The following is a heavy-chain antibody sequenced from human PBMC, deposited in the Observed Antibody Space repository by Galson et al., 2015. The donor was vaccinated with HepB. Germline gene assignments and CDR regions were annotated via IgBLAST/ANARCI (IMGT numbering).Heavy chain of an antibody. Sequence: SLRLSCAASGFSFSTHGMHWVRQAPGKGLEWVAVISYDGSNKYYADSVKGRFAISRGNSKNTLYLQMSSLGTEDTAVYYCARALGGYCSAGRCYSPDFDYWGQGTLVTVSS. V-gene: IGHV3-30*09. CDR2: ISYDGSNK. D-gene: IGHD2-15*01. J-gene: IGHJ4*02. CDR3: ARALGGYCSAGRCYSPDFDY. CDR1: GFSFSTHG.